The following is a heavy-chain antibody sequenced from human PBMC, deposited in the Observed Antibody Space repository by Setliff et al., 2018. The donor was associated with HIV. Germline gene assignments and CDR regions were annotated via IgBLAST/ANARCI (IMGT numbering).Heavy chain of an antibody. CDR2: INTENGNT. CDR3: ARGGRIAARPGGYYFDY. CDR1: GYTFTNDA. D-gene: IGHD6-6*01. Sequence: ASVKVSCKASGYTFTNDAIHWVRQAPGQRLEWMGWINTENGNTKYSEEFQGRVTITRDTSASTSYMVLSSLRSEDMAVYYCARGGRIAARPGGYYFDYWGQGTLVTVSS. V-gene: IGHV1-3*03. J-gene: IGHJ4*02.